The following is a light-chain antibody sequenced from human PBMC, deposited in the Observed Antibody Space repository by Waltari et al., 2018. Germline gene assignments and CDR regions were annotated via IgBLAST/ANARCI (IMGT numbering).Light chain of an antibody. CDR3: SSYTSSSTLWV. V-gene: IGLV2-14*03. Sequence: QSALTQPASVSGSPGQSITIPCPGTSSHVGGYNYVPWYQQHPGKAPKLMISDVSNRPSGVSNRFSGSKSGNTASLTISGLQAEDGADYYCSSYTSSSTLWVFGGGTKLTVL. J-gene: IGLJ3*02. CDR1: SSHVGGYNY. CDR2: DVS.